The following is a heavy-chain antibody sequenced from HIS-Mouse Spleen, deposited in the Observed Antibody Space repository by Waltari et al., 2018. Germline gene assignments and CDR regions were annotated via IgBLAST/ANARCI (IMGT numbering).Heavy chain of an antibody. CDR2: INSDGSST. D-gene: IGHD2-15*01. CDR3: ARGLGGGGAFDI. J-gene: IGHJ3*02. V-gene: IGHV3-74*01. Sequence: INSDGSSTSYADSVKGRFTISRDNAKNTLYLQMNSLRAEDTAVYYCARGLGGGGAFDIWGQGTMVTVSS.